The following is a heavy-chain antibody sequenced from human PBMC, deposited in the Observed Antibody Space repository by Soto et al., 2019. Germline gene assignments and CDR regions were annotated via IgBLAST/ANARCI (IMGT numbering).Heavy chain of an antibody. CDR1: GYTFTGYY. J-gene: IGHJ5*02. D-gene: IGHD3-22*01. V-gene: IGHV1-2*02. CDR3: ARDHYYDSSGYYRKHNWFDP. CDR2: INPNSGGT. Sequence: GAAVKVSCKASGYTFTGYYMHWVRQAPGQGXEWMGWINPNSGGTNYAQKFQGRVTMTRDTSISTAYMELSRLRSDDTAVYYCARDHYYDSSGYYRKHNWFDPWGQGTLVTVSS.